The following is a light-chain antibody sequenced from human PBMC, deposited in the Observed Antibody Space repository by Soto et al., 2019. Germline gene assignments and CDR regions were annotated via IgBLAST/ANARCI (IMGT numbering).Light chain of an antibody. V-gene: IGLV4-69*01. CDR2: LNSDGSH. CDR3: QTWGSGIVV. J-gene: IGLJ2*01. CDR1: SGHSNYA. Sequence: QPVLTQSPSASASLGASVKLTCTLSSGHSNYAIAWHQQQSEKGPRYLMKLNSDGSHSKGDAIPDRFSGASSGAERYLTISSRQSEDEADYYCQTWGSGIVVFGGGTKLTVL.